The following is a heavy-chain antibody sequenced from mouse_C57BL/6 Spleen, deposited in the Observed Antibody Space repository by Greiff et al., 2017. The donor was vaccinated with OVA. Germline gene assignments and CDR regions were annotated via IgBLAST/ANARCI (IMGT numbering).Heavy chain of an antibody. V-gene: IGHV1-81*01. J-gene: IGHJ4*01. CDR2: IYPRSGNT. D-gene: IGHD3-2*02. CDR3: ARNAGTAQAYAMDY. Sequence: VQLQQSGAELARPGASVKLSCKASGYTFTSYGISWVKQRTGQGLEWIGEIYPRSGNTYYNEKFKGKATLSADKSSSTAYMELRSLTSEDSAVYFCARNAGTAQAYAMDYWGQGTSVTVSS. CDR1: GYTFTSYG.